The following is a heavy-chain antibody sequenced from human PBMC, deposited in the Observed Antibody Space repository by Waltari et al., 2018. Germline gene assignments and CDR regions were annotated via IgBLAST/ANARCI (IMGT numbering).Heavy chain of an antibody. CDR2: IYSAGSI. Sequence: EVQLLESGGGLVQPGGSLRLSCAASGFSFSNYAMTWVRQAPGKGLEWVSVIYSAGSIYYADSVKGRYTISRDNSKNTLYLQMNSLRAEDTAVYYCARGPAAIDYWGQGTLVTVSS. J-gene: IGHJ4*02. D-gene: IGHD6-13*01. V-gene: IGHV3-66*02. CDR1: GFSFSNYA. CDR3: ARGPAAIDY.